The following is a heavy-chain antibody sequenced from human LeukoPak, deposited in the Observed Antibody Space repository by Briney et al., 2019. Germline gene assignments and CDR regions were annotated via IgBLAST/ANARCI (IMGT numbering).Heavy chain of an antibody. CDR1: GFTFSSSG. CDR3: ARDRGSGWHTFDY. CDR2: ISSSSSYM. J-gene: IGHJ4*02. V-gene: IGHV3-21*01. D-gene: IGHD6-19*01. Sequence: PGGSLRLSCVASGFTFSSSGMSWVRQAPGKGLEWVSSISSSSSYMFYADSVRGRFTISRDNAENSLYLQMNSLRAEDTAVYYCARDRGSGWHTFDYWGQGTLLTVSS.